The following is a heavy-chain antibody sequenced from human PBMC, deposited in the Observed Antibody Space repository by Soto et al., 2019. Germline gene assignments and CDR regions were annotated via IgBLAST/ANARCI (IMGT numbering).Heavy chain of an antibody. D-gene: IGHD6-6*01. CDR1: GFTFSSYS. V-gene: IGHV3-21*01. CDR3: ARDRLEYSSSSAGFDY. Sequence: EVQLLESGGGLVKPGGSLRLSCAASGFTFSSYSMNWVRQAPGKGLEWVSSISSSSSYIYYADSVKGRFTISRDNAKNSLYLQMNSLRAEDTAVYYCARDRLEYSSSSAGFDYWGQGTLVTVSS. J-gene: IGHJ4*02. CDR2: ISSSSSYI.